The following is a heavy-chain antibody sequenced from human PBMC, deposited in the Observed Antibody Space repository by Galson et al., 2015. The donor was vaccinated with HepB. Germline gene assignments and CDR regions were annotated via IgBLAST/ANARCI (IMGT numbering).Heavy chain of an antibody. J-gene: IGHJ4*02. Sequence: SVKVSCKASGGTFSSYAINWVRQAPGQGLEWMGWINPNSGGTNYAQKFQGWVTMTRDTSISTAYMELSRLRSDDTAVYYCARDHGGTAFDYWGQGTLVTVSS. V-gene: IGHV1-2*04. CDR1: GGTFSSYA. CDR3: ARDHGGTAFDY. D-gene: IGHD4-23*01. CDR2: INPNSGGT.